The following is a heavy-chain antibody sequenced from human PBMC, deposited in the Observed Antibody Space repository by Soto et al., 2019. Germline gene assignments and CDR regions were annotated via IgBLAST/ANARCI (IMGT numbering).Heavy chain of an antibody. Sequence: QLQLQESGPGLVKPSETLSLTCTVSGGSISSSSYYWGWIRQPPGKGLEWIGSIYYSGSTYYNPSLKSRVTISVDTSKNQFSLKLSSVTAADTAVYYCARLKRYSRLPLDWGQGTLVTVSS. D-gene: IGHD2-21*01. CDR2: IYYSGST. CDR1: GGSISSSSYY. CDR3: ARLKRYSRLPLD. J-gene: IGHJ4*02. V-gene: IGHV4-39*01.